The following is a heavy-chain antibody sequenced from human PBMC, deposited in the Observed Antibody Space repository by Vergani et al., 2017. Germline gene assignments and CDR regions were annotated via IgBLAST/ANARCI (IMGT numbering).Heavy chain of an antibody. V-gene: IGHV1-46*01. CDR1: GYTFTSYY. CDR2: INPSGGST. D-gene: IGHD3-22*01. J-gene: IGHJ4*02. Sequence: QVQLVQSGAEVKKPGASVKVSCKASGYTFTSYYMHWVRQAPEQGLEWMGIINPSGGSTSYAQKFQGRVTMTRDTSTSTVYMGLSSLRSEDTAVYYCARAFRYYDSSGYYQFDYWGQGTLVTVSS. CDR3: ARAFRYYDSSGYYQFDY.